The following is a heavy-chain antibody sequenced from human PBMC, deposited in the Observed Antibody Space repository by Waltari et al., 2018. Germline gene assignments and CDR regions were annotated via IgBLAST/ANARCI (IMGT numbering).Heavy chain of an antibody. D-gene: IGHD5-12*01. J-gene: IGHJ4*02. CDR3: ARDRGRGLYFDS. CDR1: GDPMRENYG. CDR2: IQRSGRT. Sequence: QLQLQQSGPGLVTPSESLSLTCGVSGDPMRENYGWSWVPQSPAKGLEWIGQIQRSGRTYYNPSLESRVSVSMDTANNKFFLKLSSAIAADTAVYYCARDRGRGLYFDSWGQGTLVTVSP. V-gene: IGHV4-4*02.